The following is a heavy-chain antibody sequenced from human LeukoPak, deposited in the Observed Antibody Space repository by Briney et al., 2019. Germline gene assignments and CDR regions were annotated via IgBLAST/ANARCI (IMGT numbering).Heavy chain of an antibody. Sequence: SVKVSCKASGGTFSSYAISWVRQAPGQGLEWMGRIIPIFGTANYAQKFQGRVTITTDESTSTAYMELSSLRSEDTAAYYCARSDYYDSSGYLYYWGQGTLVTVSS. CDR3: ARSDYYDSSGYLYY. CDR1: GGTFSSYA. V-gene: IGHV1-69*05. J-gene: IGHJ4*02. CDR2: IIPIFGTA. D-gene: IGHD3-22*01.